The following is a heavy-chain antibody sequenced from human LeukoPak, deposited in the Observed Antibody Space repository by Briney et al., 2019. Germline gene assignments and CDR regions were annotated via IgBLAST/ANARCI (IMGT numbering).Heavy chain of an antibody. CDR2: VSGSGDRM. CDR3: AKAAAAPGFDF. D-gene: IGHD6-13*01. CDR1: GFTSSSYA. Sequence: GGSLRLPCAASGFTSSSYALNWVRQAPGKGLEWVATVSGSGDRMYHADSVKGRFTISRDNSKNTIYLQMNSLRAEDTALYYCAKAAAAPGFDFWGQGTLVTVSS. J-gene: IGHJ4*02. V-gene: IGHV3-23*01.